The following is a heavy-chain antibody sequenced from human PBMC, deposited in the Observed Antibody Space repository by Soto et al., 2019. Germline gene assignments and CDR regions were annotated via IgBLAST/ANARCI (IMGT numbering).Heavy chain of an antibody. J-gene: IGHJ4*02. CDR1: GFTFSSYA. V-gene: IGHV3-23*01. CDR2: ISGSGGST. D-gene: IGHD4-4*01. Sequence: GGSLRLSCTASGFTFSSYAMSWVRQAPGKGLEWVSAISGSGGSTYYADSVKGRFTISRDNSKNTLYLQMNSLRAEDTAVYYCAKDTSQAGRVDYIEFAGGGQGTLVTVSS. CDR3: AKDTSQAGRVDYIEFAG.